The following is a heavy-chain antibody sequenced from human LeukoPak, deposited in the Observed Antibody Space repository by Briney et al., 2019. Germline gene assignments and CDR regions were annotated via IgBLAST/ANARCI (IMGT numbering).Heavy chain of an antibody. CDR2: IIPIFGTA. Sequence: SVKVSCKASGGTFSSYAISWVRQAPEQGLEWMGGIIPIFGTANYAQKFQGRVTITADESTSTAYMELSSLRSEDTAVYYCARLRYCYDSSGPDPGNYFDYWGQGTLVTVSS. J-gene: IGHJ4*02. CDR3: ARLRYCYDSSGPDPGNYFDY. D-gene: IGHD3-22*01. V-gene: IGHV1-69*13. CDR1: GGTFSSYA.